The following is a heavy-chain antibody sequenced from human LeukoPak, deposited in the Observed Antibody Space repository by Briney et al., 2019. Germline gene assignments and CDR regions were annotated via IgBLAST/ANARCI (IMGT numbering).Heavy chain of an antibody. D-gene: IGHD6-13*01. CDR2: MNPNSGNT. CDR3: ARGQIAAAGTGY. Sequence: DSVKVSCKASGYTFTSYDINWVRQATGQGLEWMGWMNPNSGNTGYAQKFQGRVTMTRNTSISTAYMELSSLRSEDTAVYYCARGQIAAAGTGYWGQGTLVTVSS. CDR1: GYTFTSYD. J-gene: IGHJ4*02. V-gene: IGHV1-8*01.